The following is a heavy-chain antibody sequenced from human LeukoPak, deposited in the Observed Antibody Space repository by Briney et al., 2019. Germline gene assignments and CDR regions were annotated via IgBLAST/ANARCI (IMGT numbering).Heavy chain of an antibody. CDR1: GFTFSSYA. Sequence: GGSLRLSCAASGFTFSSYAMSWVRQAPGKGLEWVSAISVSGSSAYYADSVRGRFTISRDNSKNTLYLQMNSLRAGDTAVYYCATGIHDPSSGRHYFESWGQGTLVTVSS. J-gene: IGHJ4*02. V-gene: IGHV3-23*01. CDR3: ATGIHDPSSGRHYFES. CDR2: ISVSGSSA. D-gene: IGHD6-19*01.